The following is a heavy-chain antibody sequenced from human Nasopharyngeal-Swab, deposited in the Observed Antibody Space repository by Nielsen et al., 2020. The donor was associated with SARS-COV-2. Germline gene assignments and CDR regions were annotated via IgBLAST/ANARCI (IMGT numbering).Heavy chain of an antibody. CDR2: VSPVSGTA. CDR1: GYTFTSYT. V-gene: IGHV1-69*13. CDR3: ARSHGYSFDSSNFHPGD. J-gene: IGHJ1*01. Sequence: SVKVSCKASGYTFTSYTFSWVRQAPGLGLEWMGGVSPVSGTANYAQKFQGRVTITADESTSTAYMELSSLRSEDTAVYYCARSHGYSFDSSNFHPGDWGQGTLVTVSS. D-gene: IGHD3-22*01.